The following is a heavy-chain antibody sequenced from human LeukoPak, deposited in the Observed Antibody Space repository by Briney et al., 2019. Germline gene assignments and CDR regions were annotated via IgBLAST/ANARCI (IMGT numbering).Heavy chain of an antibody. D-gene: IGHD3-3*01. CDR1: GFSLSTSGVG. Sequence: SGPTLVKPTQTLTLTCTFSGFSLSTSGVGVGWIRQPPGKALEWLAVIYWNDYKYYSPSLRSRLTITKDTSKNQVVLTMTNMDPLDTATYSCAHAAVRTDFWSDYVSDYFDYWGQGTLVTVSS. V-gene: IGHV2-5*01. CDR2: IYWNDYK. CDR3: AHAAVRTDFWSDYVSDYFDY. J-gene: IGHJ4*02.